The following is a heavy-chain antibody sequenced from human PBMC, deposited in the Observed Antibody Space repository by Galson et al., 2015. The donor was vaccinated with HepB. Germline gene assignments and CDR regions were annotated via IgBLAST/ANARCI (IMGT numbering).Heavy chain of an antibody. D-gene: IGHD3-16*02. CDR3: ARGGYYDYIWGSYRPYYFDY. CDR2: IIPIFGTA. CDR1: GGTFSSYA. V-gene: IGHV1-69*13. J-gene: IGHJ4*02. Sequence: SVKVSCKASGGTFSSYAISWVRQAPGQGLGWMGGIIPIFGTANYAQKFQGRVTITADESTSTAYMELSSLRSEDTAVYYCARGGYYDYIWGSYRPYYFDYWGQGTLVTVSS.